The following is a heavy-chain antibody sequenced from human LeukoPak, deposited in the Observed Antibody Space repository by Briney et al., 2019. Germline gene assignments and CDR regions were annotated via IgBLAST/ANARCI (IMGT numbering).Heavy chain of an antibody. CDR3: ARQSRDGSKTRGYFFDY. CDR1: GYIFTNYW. V-gene: IGHV5-51*01. J-gene: IGHJ4*02. CDR2: IYPADSDT. D-gene: IGHD3-10*01. Sequence: GESLKISCQVSGYIFTNYWIGWVRQMPGKGLESMGIIYPADSDTTYSPSFQGQVTISADKSINTVYQQWSSLKASDTAMYYCARQSRDGSKTRGYFFDYWGQGTLVTVSS.